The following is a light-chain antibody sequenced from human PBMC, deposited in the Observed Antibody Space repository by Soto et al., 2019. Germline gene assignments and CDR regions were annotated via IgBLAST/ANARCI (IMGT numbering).Light chain of an antibody. CDR1: QSVRNNY. CDR3: QQYGSTPLT. CDR2: DVS. V-gene: IGKV3-20*01. Sequence: EIVLTSVAAAPFLSPRERATLSRRASQSVRNNYLVWYQQRPGQPPRFLMYDVSTRAAGIPDRFSGSGSGTDFTLTISRLEPEDFAVYYCQQYGSTPLTFGGGTKVDIK. J-gene: IGKJ4*01.